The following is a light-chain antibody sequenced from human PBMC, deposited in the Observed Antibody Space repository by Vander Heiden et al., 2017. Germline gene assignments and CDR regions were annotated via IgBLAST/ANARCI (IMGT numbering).Light chain of an antibody. CDR2: EVS. J-gene: IGLJ3*02. V-gene: IGLV2-18*02. Sequence: QSALTQPPSLSGSPGQPLTISCTGTSSDLGSYNRVSWYQQRPGTAPKLVIYEVSHRPLGVPDRFSGSKSGNTASLTISGLQAEDEADYYCSSYTGSSTWVFGGGTKLTVL. CDR3: SSYTGSSTWV. CDR1: SSDLGSYNR.